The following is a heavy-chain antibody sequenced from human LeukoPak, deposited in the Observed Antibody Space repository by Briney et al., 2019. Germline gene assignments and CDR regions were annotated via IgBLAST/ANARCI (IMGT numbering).Heavy chain of an antibody. CDR1: GFTFSSYG. Sequence: GRSLRLSCAASGFTFSSYGMHWVRQAPGKGLEWVSYISTSSNTIHYADSVKGRFTISRDNAKNSLYLQMSSLRDEDTAVYYCARDRGTSGYLPWGQGTLVTVSS. J-gene: IGHJ5*02. V-gene: IGHV3-48*02. D-gene: IGHD3-22*01. CDR3: ARDRGTSGYLP. CDR2: ISTSSNTI.